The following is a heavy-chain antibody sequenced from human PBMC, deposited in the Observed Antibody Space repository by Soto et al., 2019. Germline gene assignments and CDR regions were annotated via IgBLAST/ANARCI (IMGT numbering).Heavy chain of an antibody. V-gene: IGHV3-9*01. J-gene: IGHJ4*02. CDR3: AKDGGVVPAAIFGDYFDY. Sequence: SLGVSSAASGYRFDDYGMQWVRQAPGTGLEWVSGISWNSGSIGYADSVKGRFTISRDNAKNSLYLQMNSLRAGDTALYYCAKDGGVVPAAIFGDYFDYWGQGTLVTVSS. D-gene: IGHD2-2*02. CDR2: ISWNSGSI. CDR1: GYRFDDYG.